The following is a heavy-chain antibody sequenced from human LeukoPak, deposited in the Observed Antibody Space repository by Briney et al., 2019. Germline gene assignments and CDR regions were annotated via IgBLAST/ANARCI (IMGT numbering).Heavy chain of an antibody. D-gene: IGHD2-2*01. Sequence: GSLRLSCAASGFTFSSYAMSWVRQAPGKGLEWVSAISGSGGSTYYADSVKGRFTISRDNSKNTLYLQMNSLRAEDTAVYYCAKPKGDIVVPTGPFDIWGQGTMVTVSS. J-gene: IGHJ3*02. V-gene: IGHV3-23*01. CDR1: GFTFSSYA. CDR2: ISGSGGST. CDR3: AKPKGDIVVPTGPFDI.